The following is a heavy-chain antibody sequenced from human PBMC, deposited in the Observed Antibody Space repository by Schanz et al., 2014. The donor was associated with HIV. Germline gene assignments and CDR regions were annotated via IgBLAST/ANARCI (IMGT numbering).Heavy chain of an antibody. Sequence: EVQLVESGGGLLQPGRSLRLSCAASGFTFSSYAMTWVRQAPGKGLDWVSTISGSDGDTYYADSVKGRFTISRDNSRNALYLHMNSLRADDTAIYYCVKAYSSGFSGAGSWGQGALVTVSS. CDR1: GFTFSSYA. CDR2: ISGSDGDT. CDR3: VKAYSSGFSGAGS. V-gene: IGHV3-23*04. J-gene: IGHJ5*02. D-gene: IGHD5-18*01.